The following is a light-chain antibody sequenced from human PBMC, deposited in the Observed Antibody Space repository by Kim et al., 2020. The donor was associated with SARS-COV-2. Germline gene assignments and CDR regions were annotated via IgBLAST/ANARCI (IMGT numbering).Light chain of an antibody. Sequence: DIQMTQSPSPLSASVGDRVTITCRASQSISNWLAWYQQKPGKAPKLLIYKASSLESGVPLRFSGSGSGTEFTLTISSLQPDDFATYYCQHYNSYSGTFGQGTKVDIK. CDR3: QHYNSYSGT. CDR2: KAS. CDR1: QSISNW. J-gene: IGKJ1*01. V-gene: IGKV1-5*03.